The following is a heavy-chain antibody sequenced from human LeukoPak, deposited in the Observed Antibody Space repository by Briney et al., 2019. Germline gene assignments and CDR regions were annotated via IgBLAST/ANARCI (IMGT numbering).Heavy chain of an antibody. CDR2: INAGNGDT. V-gene: IGHV1-3*01. Sequence: GASVKVSCKASGYTFTDYAIHWVRQAPGQRLEWMGWINAGNGDTKYSQKFQGRVTITRDTSASIVYIELSSLISEDTALYSCARGSTSDWPFDYWGQGTRVTVSS. CDR3: ARGSTSDWPFDY. J-gene: IGHJ4*02. D-gene: IGHD2-2*01. CDR1: GYTFTDYA.